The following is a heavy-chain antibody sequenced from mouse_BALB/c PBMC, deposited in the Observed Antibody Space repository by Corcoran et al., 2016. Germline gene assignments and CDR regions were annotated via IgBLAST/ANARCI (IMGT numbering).Heavy chain of an antibody. Sequence: EVHLQQSGAELVKPGASVKLSCTASGFNIKDTYMHWVKQRPEQGLEWIGRIDPANGSTKYDPKFQGKATMTADTSSNTVYLQLSSLTSEATAVYYCGRSREGNYVVYWGQGTTLTVSS. CDR1: GFNIKDTY. CDR2: IDPANGST. J-gene: IGHJ2*01. V-gene: IGHV14-3*02. D-gene: IGHD2-1*01. CDR3: GRSREGNYVVY.